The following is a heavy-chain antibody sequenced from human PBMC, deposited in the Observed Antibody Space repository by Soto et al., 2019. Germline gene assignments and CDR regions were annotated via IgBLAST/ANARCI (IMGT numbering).Heavy chain of an antibody. V-gene: IGHV3-11*01. CDR2: IGRSGSPV. J-gene: IGHJ5*02. Sequence: QVQLVESGGGLVTPGGSLRLSCAASGFSLSDFYMSWIRQAPGKGLEWVSYIGRSGSPVYYADSVKGRFTISRDNAENSLNLQMNNLGAGDTAVYYCARGGSYYTDHWGQGTLVTVSS. D-gene: IGHD3-10*01. CDR1: GFSLSDFY. CDR3: ARGGSYYTDH.